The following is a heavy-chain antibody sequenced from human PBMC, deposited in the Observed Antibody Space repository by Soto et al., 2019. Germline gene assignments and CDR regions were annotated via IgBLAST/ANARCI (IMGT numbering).Heavy chain of an antibody. D-gene: IGHD3-16*01. CDR3: ARMRGLGAISPYLDY. CDR2: IYYSGRT. J-gene: IGHJ4*02. Sequence: QVQLQESGPGLAKPSETLSLTCSISGGSISDYQWNWIRQPPGKGLEWIGYIYYSGRTNYNPSLKSRLAISLDTSTRQFSLRLRSVTAADTAVYYCARMRGLGAISPYLDYWGQGALVTVSS. CDR1: GGSISDYQ. V-gene: IGHV4-59*01.